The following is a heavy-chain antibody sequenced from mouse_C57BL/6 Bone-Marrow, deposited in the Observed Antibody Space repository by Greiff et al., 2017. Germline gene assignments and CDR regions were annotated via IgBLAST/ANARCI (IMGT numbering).Heavy chain of an antibody. CDR2: INYDGSST. CDR3: SRPTNWEYFDY. D-gene: IGHD4-1*01. Sequence: EVKLMESEGGLVQPGSSMKLSCTASGFTFSDYYMAWVRQVPEKGLEWVANINYDGSSTYYLDSLKSRFIISRDNAKNILYLQMSSLKSEDTATYYCSRPTNWEYFDYWGQGTTLTVSS. CDR1: GFTFSDYY. J-gene: IGHJ2*01. V-gene: IGHV5-16*01.